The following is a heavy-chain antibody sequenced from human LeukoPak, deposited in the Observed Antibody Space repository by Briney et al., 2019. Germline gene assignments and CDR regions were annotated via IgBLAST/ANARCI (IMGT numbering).Heavy chain of an antibody. CDR2: IYYSGST. Sequence: PSETLSLTCTASGGSISSSSYYWGWIRQPPGKGLEWIGSIYYSGSTYYNPSLTSRVTISVDTSKNQFSLKLSSVTAADTAVYYCARHKDYYYSYMDVWGKGTTVTISS. J-gene: IGHJ6*03. CDR1: GGSISSSSYY. V-gene: IGHV4-39*01. CDR3: ARHKDYYYSYMDV.